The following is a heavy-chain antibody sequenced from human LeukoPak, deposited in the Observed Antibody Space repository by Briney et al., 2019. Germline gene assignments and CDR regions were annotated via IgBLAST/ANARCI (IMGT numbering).Heavy chain of an antibody. Sequence: ASVKVSCKASGYTFTSYGISWVRQAPGQGLEWMGWISAYNGNTNYAQRPQGRVTMTTDTSTSTAYMDLRSLRSDDTAVYYCARDAPGSTFDYWGQGTLVTVSS. CDR3: ARDAPGSTFDY. V-gene: IGHV1-18*01. D-gene: IGHD6-13*01. CDR2: ISAYNGNT. CDR1: GYTFTSYG. J-gene: IGHJ4*02.